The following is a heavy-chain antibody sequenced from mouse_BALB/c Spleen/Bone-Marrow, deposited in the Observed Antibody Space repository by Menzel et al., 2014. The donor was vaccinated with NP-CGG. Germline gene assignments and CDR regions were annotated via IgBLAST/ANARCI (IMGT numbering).Heavy chain of an antibody. Sequence: EVQLQQSGAELVKPGASVKLSCTASGFNIKDTYMHWVKQRPEQGLEWIGRIDPANGNTKYDPKFQDKATITADTSSNTAYLQLSSLTSEDTAVYYCANYYYGYCIDYWGQGTPLTVSS. D-gene: IGHD1-1*01. V-gene: IGHV14-3*02. J-gene: IGHJ2*01. CDR3: ANYYYGYCIDY. CDR1: GFNIKDTY. CDR2: IDPANGNT.